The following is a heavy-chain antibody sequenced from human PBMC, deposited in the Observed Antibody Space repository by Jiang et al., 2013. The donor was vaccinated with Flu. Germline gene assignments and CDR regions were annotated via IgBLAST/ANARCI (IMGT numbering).Heavy chain of an antibody. CDR1: GFPFRSYG. CDR2: IRYDGDSE. Sequence: VQLLESGGGVVQPGGSLRLSCAASGFPFRSYGMHWIRQTPGKGLEWVAFIRYDGDSEKYEDSVKGRFTISRDNSKNTLHLQMNSLRLEDTAVYYCARGVTTPLWNFDSWGQGTLVTVSS. CDR3: ARGVTTPLWNFDS. D-gene: IGHD3-3*01. V-gene: IGHV3-30*02. J-gene: IGHJ4*02.